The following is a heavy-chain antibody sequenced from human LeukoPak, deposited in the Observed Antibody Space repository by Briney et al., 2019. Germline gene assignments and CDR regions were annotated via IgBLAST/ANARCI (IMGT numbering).Heavy chain of an antibody. J-gene: IGHJ4*02. D-gene: IGHD3-16*01. CDR2: IYTTGKT. Sequence: SETLSLTCTVSSGSMNSYYWGWVRQPDGRVLGWIGRIYTTGKTDYDPSLKSRLTMSVDTSKRQFSLNLRSVSAADTAIYYCARHGYTASHYFLDYWSQGTLVTVSS. CDR1: SGSMNSYY. CDR3: ARHGYTASHYFLDY. V-gene: IGHV4-4*07.